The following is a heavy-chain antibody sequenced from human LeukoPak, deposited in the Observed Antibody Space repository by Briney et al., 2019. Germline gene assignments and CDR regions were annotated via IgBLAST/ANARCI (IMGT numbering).Heavy chain of an antibody. CDR1: GSTFSSYG. J-gene: IGHJ4*02. Sequence: GGSLRLSCAASGSTFSSYGMHRVRQAPGKGLKWVAVIWYDGSNKYYADSVKGRFTISRDNSKNTLYLQMNSLRAEDTAVYYCARDSQWVPAAPSFDYWGQGTLVTVSS. V-gene: IGHV3-33*01. D-gene: IGHD2-2*01. CDR2: IWYDGSNK. CDR3: ARDSQWVPAAPSFDY.